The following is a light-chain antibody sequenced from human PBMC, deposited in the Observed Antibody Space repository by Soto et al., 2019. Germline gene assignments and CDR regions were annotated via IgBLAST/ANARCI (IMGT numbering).Light chain of an antibody. CDR1: KLGDKY. Sequence: SYELTQPPSVSVSPGQTASITCSGDKLGDKYACWYQQEPGQSPVLVIYQDSKRPSGIPERFSGSNSGNTATLTISGTQAMDEADYYCQAWDSSTAVFGGGTQLT. V-gene: IGLV3-1*01. CDR2: QDS. J-gene: IGLJ7*01. CDR3: QAWDSSTAV.